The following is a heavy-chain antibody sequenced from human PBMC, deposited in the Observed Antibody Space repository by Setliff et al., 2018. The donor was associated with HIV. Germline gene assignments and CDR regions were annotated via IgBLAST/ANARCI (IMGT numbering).Heavy chain of an antibody. J-gene: IGHJ6*03. D-gene: IGHD4-4*01. CDR2: INTNTGNP. Sequence: ASVKVSCKVSGYTLTELSIHWVRQAPGQGLEWMGWINTNTGNPTYAQGFTGRFVFSLDTSVSTAYLQISSLKAEDTAVYYCARMATVYYYYMDVWGKGTTVTVSS. CDR1: GYTLTELS. CDR3: ARMATVYYYYMDV. V-gene: IGHV7-4-1*02.